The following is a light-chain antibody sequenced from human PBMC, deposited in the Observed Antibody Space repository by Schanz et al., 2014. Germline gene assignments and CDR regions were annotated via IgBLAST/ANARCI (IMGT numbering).Light chain of an antibody. CDR1: SSDVGNYNY. J-gene: IGLJ3*02. Sequence: QSALTQPPSASGSPGQSVTISCTGTSSDVGNYNYVSWYQQHPGKAPKLMIYEVSKRPSGVPDRFSGSKSGNTASLTISGLQAEDEADYYCSSYTSSNTGVFGGGTKLTVL. V-gene: IGLV2-8*01. CDR2: EVS. CDR3: SSYTSSNTGV.